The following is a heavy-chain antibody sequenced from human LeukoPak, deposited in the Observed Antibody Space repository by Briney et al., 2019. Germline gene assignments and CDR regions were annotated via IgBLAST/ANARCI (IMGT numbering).Heavy chain of an antibody. Sequence: GASVKVSCKASGYTFTRYGISWVRQAPGQGLEWMGWISAYNGNTNYAQKFQGRVTMTRNTSISTAYMELSSLRSEDTAVYYCARRYYYDSSGCDYWGQGTLVTVSS. V-gene: IGHV1-18*01. CDR3: ARRYYYDSSGCDY. CDR1: GYTFTRYG. J-gene: IGHJ4*02. CDR2: ISAYNGNT. D-gene: IGHD3-22*01.